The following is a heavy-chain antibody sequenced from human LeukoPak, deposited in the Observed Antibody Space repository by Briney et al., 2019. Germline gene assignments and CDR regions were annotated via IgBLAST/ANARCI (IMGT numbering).Heavy chain of an antibody. Sequence: GGSLRLSCTASGITFSSYATNWVRQAPGKALDWVSGIGAGGTFTYYADYVKGRFTISRDNSRNTLYLQMNRLRADDAAVYYCAKDLDYTTYGYYLDYWGQGTLVAVSS. CDR1: GITFSSYA. CDR2: IGAGGTFT. V-gene: IGHV3-23*01. D-gene: IGHD4-11*01. CDR3: AKDLDYTTYGYYLDY. J-gene: IGHJ4*02.